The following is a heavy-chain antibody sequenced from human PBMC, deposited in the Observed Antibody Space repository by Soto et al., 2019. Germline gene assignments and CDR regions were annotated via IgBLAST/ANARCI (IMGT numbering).Heavy chain of an antibody. CDR3: ARPTNPTYYYGSGSSGDFQH. V-gene: IGHV3-48*02. D-gene: IGHD3-10*01. Sequence: GGSLRLSCAASGFTFSSYSMNWVRQAPGKGLEWVSYISSSSTIYYADSVKGRFTISRDNAKNSLYLQMNSLRDEDTAVYYCARPTNPTYYYGSGSSGDFQHWGQGTLVTVSS. J-gene: IGHJ1*01. CDR2: ISSSSTI. CDR1: GFTFSSYS.